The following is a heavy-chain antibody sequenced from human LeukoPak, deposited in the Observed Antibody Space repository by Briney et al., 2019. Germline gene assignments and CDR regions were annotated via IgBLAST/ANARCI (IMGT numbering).Heavy chain of an antibody. V-gene: IGHV4-39*07. Sequence: SETLSLTCTVSGGSISSSSYYWGWIRQPPGKGLEWIGEINHSGSTNYNPSLKSRVTISVDTSKNQFSLKLSSVTAADTAVYYCAGLIRRFGGQDNWFDPWGQGTLVTVSS. CDR1: GGSISSSSYY. J-gene: IGHJ5*02. CDR2: INHSGST. CDR3: AGLIRRFGGQDNWFDP. D-gene: IGHD3-16*01.